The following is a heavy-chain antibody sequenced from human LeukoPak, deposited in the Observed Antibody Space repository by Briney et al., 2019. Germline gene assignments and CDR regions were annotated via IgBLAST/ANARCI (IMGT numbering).Heavy chain of an antibody. V-gene: IGHV4-4*07. CDR1: GGSISSYY. CDR2: IYTSGST. D-gene: IGHD6-13*01. CDR3: ARGLGEQLVNYYYYMDV. J-gene: IGHJ6*03. Sequence: SETLSLTCTVSGGSISSYYWSWIRQPAGTGLEWIGRIYTSGSTNYNPSLKSRVTMSVDTSKNQFSLKLSSVTVADTAVYYCARGLGEQLVNYYYYMDVWGKGTTVTVSS.